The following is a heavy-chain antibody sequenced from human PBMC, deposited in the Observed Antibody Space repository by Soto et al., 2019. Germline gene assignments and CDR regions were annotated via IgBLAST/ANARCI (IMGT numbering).Heavy chain of an antibody. J-gene: IGHJ4*02. CDR2: IYHSGST. CDR3: ARGVDPSYFDY. D-gene: IGHD3-9*01. Sequence: PSETLSLTCAVSGGSISSSNWWSWVRQTPGKGLEWIGEIYHSGSTNYNPSLKSRGTISVDKSKNQFSLKMSSVTAADTAVYYCARGVDPSYFDYWGQGTLVTVSS. CDR1: GGSISSSNW. V-gene: IGHV4-4*02.